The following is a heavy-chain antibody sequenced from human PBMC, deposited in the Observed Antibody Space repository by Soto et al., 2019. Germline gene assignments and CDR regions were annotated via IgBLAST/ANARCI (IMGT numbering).Heavy chain of an antibody. D-gene: IGHD4-4*01. CDR1: GFTFSDYY. CDR3: ARSGDNYSLLDY. J-gene: IGHJ4*02. V-gene: IGHV3-11*06. Sequence: GGSLRLSCEGSGFTFSDYYMSWIRQAPGKGLEWISYSSNSGTFTKYADSVKGRFSISRDNTKNLLFLQMNSLRAEDTALYYCARSGDNYSLLDYWGQGTPVTVSS. CDR2: SSNSGTFT.